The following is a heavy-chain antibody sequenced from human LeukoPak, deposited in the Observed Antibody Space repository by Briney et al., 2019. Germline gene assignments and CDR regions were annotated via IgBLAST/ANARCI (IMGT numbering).Heavy chain of an antibody. CDR1: GFTFSSYS. J-gene: IGHJ6*03. CDR3: ARCPTTGTNARLYYYYYYMDV. CDR2: ISSSSSYI. D-gene: IGHD4-17*01. Sequence: PGGSLRLSCAASGFTFSSYSMNWVRQAPGKGLEWVSSISSSSSYIYYADSVKGRFTISRDNAKNSLYLQMNSLRAEDTAVYYCARCPTTGTNARLYYYYYYMDVWGKGTTVTVSS. V-gene: IGHV3-21*01.